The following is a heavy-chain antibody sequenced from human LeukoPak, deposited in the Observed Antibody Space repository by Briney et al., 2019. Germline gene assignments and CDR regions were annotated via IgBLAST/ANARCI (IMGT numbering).Heavy chain of an antibody. Sequence: GGSLRLSCAASGLTFSNFGMHWVRQSPGRGLEWVAVIWYDGSNKYYADSVKGRFSISRDNSKNMLYLQMNSLRAEDTAVYYCARSPGSFDYWGQGTLVTVSS. J-gene: IGHJ4*02. CDR1: GLTFSNFG. CDR2: IWYDGSNK. V-gene: IGHV3-33*08. CDR3: ARSPGSFDY. D-gene: IGHD2-15*01.